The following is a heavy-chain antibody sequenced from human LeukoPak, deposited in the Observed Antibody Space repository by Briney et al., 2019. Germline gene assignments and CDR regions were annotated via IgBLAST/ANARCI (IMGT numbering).Heavy chain of an antibody. V-gene: IGHV4-4*07. Sequence: SETLSLTCTVSGGSISSYYWCSIRQPAGKGLEWIGRIYTSGSTNYNPSLKSRVTMSVDTSKNQFSLKLSSVTAADTAVYYCARVDYDSSGYPFDYWGQGTLVTVSS. CDR3: ARVDYDSSGYPFDY. CDR1: GGSISSYY. D-gene: IGHD3-22*01. CDR2: IYTSGST. J-gene: IGHJ4*02.